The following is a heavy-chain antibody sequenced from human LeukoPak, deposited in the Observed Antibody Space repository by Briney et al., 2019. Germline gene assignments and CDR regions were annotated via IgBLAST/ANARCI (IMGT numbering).Heavy chain of an antibody. J-gene: IGHJ1*01. CDR1: GGLLTILTYY. D-gene: IGHD2-21*01. Sequence: SETLSLTWTLVGGLLTILTYYWGWIRQPPGKGLEWIGSVSYSGSASYNPSLKSRVTISIDTSKNHFSLKLSSVAGADTAVYYCASGIGDQHYSYFHHWGQGTLVTVSA. CDR2: VSYSGSA. CDR3: ASGIGDQHYSYFHH. V-gene: IGHV4-39*02.